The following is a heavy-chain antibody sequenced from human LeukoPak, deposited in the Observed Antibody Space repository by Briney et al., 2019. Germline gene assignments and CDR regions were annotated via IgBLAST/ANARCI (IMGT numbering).Heavy chain of an antibody. CDR3: ARNPSYDILTGYSDYYGMDV. D-gene: IGHD3-9*01. J-gene: IGHJ6*02. V-gene: IGHV4-38-2*02. CDR1: GYSISSGFY. CDR2: IYHSGST. Sequence: SETLSLTCTVSGYSISSGFYWGWIRQPPGKGLEWIGSIYHSGSTYYNSSLKSRVTISVDTSKNLFSLKLSSVTAADTAVYYCARNPSYDILTGYSDYYGMDVWGQGTTVTVSS.